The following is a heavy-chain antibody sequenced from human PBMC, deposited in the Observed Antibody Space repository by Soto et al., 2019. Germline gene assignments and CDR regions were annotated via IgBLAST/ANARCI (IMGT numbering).Heavy chain of an antibody. V-gene: IGHV3-33*01. CDR2: IWYDGSNK. J-gene: IGHJ4*02. Sequence: QVQLVESGGGVVQPGRSLRLSCAASGFTFSSYGMHWVRQAPGKGLEWVAVIWYDGSNKYYADPVKGRFTISRDNSKNTLYLQMNSLRAEDTAVYYCARGGSSDYVWGSYLDYWGQGTLVTVSS. CDR1: GFTFSSYG. CDR3: ARGGSSDYVWGSYLDY. D-gene: IGHD3-16*02.